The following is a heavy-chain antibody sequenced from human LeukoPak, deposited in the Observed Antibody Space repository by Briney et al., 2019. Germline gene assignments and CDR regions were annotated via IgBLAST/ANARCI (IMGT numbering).Heavy chain of an antibody. CDR2: IGFDEIIK. CDR3: ARDGAVVRGLPRRARTFYGMDV. Sequence: PGRSLRLSCAASGFDLSTYAMHWVRQAPGKGLEGVAVIGFDEIIKYYADSVKGRFTISRENAKNSFYLQMNSLRAEDTAVYYCARDGAVVRGLPRRARTFYGMDVWGQGTTVTVSS. CDR1: GFDLSTYA. J-gene: IGHJ6*02. D-gene: IGHD3-10*01. V-gene: IGHV3-33*01.